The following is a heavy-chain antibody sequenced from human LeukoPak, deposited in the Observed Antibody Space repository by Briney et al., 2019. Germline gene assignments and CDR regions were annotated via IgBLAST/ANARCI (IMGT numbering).Heavy chain of an antibody. CDR1: GFIFSSSA. D-gene: IGHD2-2*01. Sequence: GGSLRLSCAASGFIFSSSAMHWVRQAPGKGLEWVAVVSDDAINTYYADSVKGRFTISKDNSNNKLYLQMNSLRAEDTAVYFCARDRTSSGYFDYWGQGTLVTVSS. J-gene: IGHJ4*02. V-gene: IGHV3-30*01. CDR2: VSDDAINT. CDR3: ARDRTSSGYFDY.